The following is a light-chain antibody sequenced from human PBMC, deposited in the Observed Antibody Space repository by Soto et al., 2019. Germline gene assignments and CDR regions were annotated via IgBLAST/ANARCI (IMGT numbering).Light chain of an antibody. Sequence: QSALTQPASVSGSPGQSLTISCTGTSSDVGGYNYVSWYQQHPGKAPKLMIYDVSNRPSGVSNRFSGSKSGSTASLTISGLQDEDEADYYCSSYTSSSGVFGTGTKLTVL. CDR2: DVS. CDR3: SSYTSSSGV. V-gene: IGLV2-14*01. CDR1: SSDVGGYNY. J-gene: IGLJ1*01.